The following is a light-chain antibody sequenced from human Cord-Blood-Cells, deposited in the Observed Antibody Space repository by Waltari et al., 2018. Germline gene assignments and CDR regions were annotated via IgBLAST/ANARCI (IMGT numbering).Light chain of an antibody. CDR3: QSYDSSNFVV. CDR2: EDN. J-gene: IGLJ2*01. Sequence: NFMLTQPHSVSESPGKTVTISCTRSRGSIASNYVQWYQQRPGSSPTTVIYEDNQRPSGVPDRFSGSIDSSSNSAPPEDEADYYCQSYDSSNFVVFGGGTKLTVL. V-gene: IGLV6-57*01. CDR1: RGSIASNY.